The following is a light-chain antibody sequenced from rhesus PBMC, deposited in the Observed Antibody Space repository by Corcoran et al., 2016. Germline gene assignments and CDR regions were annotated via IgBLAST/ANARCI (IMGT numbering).Light chain of an antibody. V-gene: IGLV2-13*03. CDR3: SSYASSSIFI. CDR2: AVN. J-gene: IGLJ1*01. CDR1: SIDIGGYNR. Sequence: QAAPTQSPSVSGSPGQSVIISCTGTSIDIGGYNRVSWFQQHPGKAPKLIIYAVNKRPSGVSDRFSGSKSGNVASLTISGLQAEDEADYYCSSYASSSIFIFGTGTRLTVV.